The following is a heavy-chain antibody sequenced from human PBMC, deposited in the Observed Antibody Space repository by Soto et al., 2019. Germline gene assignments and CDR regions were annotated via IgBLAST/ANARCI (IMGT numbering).Heavy chain of an antibody. Sequence: EGSLRLSCAASGFTFSGSAMHWVRQASGKGLEWVGRIRSKANSYATAYAASVKGRFTISRDDSKSTASLQMNSLKAEDTALYYCTLANCSGGTCYPAFDIWGQGTMVTVSS. D-gene: IGHD2-15*01. J-gene: IGHJ3*02. CDR2: IRSKANSYAT. CDR3: TLANCSGGTCYPAFDI. V-gene: IGHV3-73*01. CDR1: GFTFSGSA.